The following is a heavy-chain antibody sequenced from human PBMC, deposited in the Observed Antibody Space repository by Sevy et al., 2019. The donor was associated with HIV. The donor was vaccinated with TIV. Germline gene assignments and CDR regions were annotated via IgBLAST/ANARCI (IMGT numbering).Heavy chain of an antibody. V-gene: IGHV3-7*01. D-gene: IGHD6-13*01. J-gene: IGHJ4*02. CDR3: ARDQIAMPGGH. Sequence: GGSLRLSCAASGFTFSSYWMSWVRQAPGKGLGGVANIKQDGSEKYYVESVKGRFTISRENAKNSLYLQMNGLRAEDTAVYYCARDQIAMPGGHWGQGTLVTVSS. CDR1: GFTFSSYW. CDR2: IKQDGSEK.